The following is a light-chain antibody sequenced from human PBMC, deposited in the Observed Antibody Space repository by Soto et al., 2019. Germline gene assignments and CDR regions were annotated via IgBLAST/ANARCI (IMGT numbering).Light chain of an antibody. Sequence: EIVLAQSPGTLSLSPGERATLSCRASQSVSSSYLAWYQQKPGQAPRLLISGASSRATGIPDRFSGSGSGTDFTLTISRLEPEDFAVYYCQQYGSSPFTFGPGTKVDIK. J-gene: IGKJ3*01. CDR2: GAS. CDR1: QSVSSSY. V-gene: IGKV3-20*01. CDR3: QQYGSSPFT.